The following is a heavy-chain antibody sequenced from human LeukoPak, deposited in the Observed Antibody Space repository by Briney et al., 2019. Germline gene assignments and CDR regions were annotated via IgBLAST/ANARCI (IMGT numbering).Heavy chain of an antibody. CDR2: IYYSGIT. V-gene: IGHV4-34*11. CDR1: GGSFSGYY. Sequence: SETLSLTCAVYGGSFSGYYWGWIRQPPGKGLEWIGSIYYSGITYYNPSLKSRVTISIDTSNNQFSLTLSSVTAADTAFYYCARDPKSAVAADWFDPWGQGTLVTVSS. J-gene: IGHJ5*01. CDR3: ARDPKSAVAADWFDP. D-gene: IGHD6-19*01.